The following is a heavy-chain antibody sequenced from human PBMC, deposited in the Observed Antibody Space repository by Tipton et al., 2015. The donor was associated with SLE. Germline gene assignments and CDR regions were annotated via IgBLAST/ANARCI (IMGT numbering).Heavy chain of an antibody. D-gene: IGHD4-23*01. CDR3: ARGGTGDGRNPFNP. CDR2: INHSGST. CDR1: GGSFSDYY. Sequence: TLSLTCAVYGGSFSDYYWSWIRQPPGKGLEWIGEINHSGSTNYNTSLKSRVTISLGTSKNQLSLKLTSVTAADTAVYFCARGGTGDGRNPFNPWGQGTLVTVSS. V-gene: IGHV4-34*01. J-gene: IGHJ5*02.